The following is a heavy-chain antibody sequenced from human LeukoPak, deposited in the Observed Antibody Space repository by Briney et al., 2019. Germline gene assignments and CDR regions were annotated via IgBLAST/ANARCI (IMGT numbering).Heavy chain of an antibody. J-gene: IGHJ4*02. V-gene: IGHV3-23*01. CDR3: AKGSQWELLVGVVY. CDR1: GFTFSNYA. CDR2: ISGSGGST. D-gene: IGHD1-26*01. Sequence: GGSLRLSCAPSGFTFSNYAMHWVRQAPGRGLEWVSGISGSGGSTYYADSVKGRFTISRDNSKKTLYLQMNSLRAEDTAVYYCAKGSQWELLVGVVYWGQGTLVTVSS.